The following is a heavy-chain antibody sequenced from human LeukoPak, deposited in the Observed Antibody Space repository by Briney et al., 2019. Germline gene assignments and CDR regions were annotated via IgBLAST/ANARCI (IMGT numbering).Heavy chain of an antibody. D-gene: IGHD5-24*01. J-gene: IGHJ5*02. Sequence: SETLSLTCTVSHFSISDGYYWGWIRQTPGKGLEWIANIYYTGNTFYNPSLQSRVALSVDTSRNQFSLNLRSVTVADTAVYYCARLDGRTLSPWGQGTLVTISS. V-gene: IGHV4-38-2*02. CDR3: ARLDGRTLSP. CDR2: IYYTGNT. CDR1: HFSISDGYY.